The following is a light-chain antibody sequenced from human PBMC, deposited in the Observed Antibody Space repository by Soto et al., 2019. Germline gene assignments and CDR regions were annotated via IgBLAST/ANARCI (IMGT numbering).Light chain of an antibody. CDR2: EVS. V-gene: IGLV2-14*01. Sequence: QSVLTQPASVSGSPGQSITISCTGTSSDVGGYNFVSWYQQHPGKAPKLMIYEVSNRPSGVSNRFSGSKSGNTASLTISGLQAEDEADYYCSSYTSSNALNVLFGGGTKLTVL. CDR3: SSYTSSNALNVL. CDR1: SSDVGGYNF. J-gene: IGLJ2*01.